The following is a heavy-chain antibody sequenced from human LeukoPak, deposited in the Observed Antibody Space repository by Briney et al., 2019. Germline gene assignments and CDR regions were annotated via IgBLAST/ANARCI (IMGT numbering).Heavy chain of an antibody. CDR3: ARDCSPYSSSWYGHAYNWFDP. V-gene: IGHV3-30*03. J-gene: IGHJ5*02. D-gene: IGHD6-13*01. Sequence: GGSLRLSCAASGFTFSSYGMHWVRQAPGKGLEWVAVISYDGSNKYYADSVKGRFTISRDNSKNTLYLQMNSLRADDTAVYYCARDCSPYSSSWYGHAYNWFDPWGQGTLVTVSS. CDR1: GFTFSSYG. CDR2: ISYDGSNK.